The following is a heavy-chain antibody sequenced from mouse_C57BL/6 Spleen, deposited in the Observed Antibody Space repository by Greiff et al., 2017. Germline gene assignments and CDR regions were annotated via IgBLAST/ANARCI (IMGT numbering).Heavy chain of an antibody. Sequence: QVQLQQPGAELVKPGASVKLSCKASGYTFTSYWMHWVKQRPGQGLEWIGIIHPNSGSTNYNEKFKSKATLTVDKSSSTAYMQLSSLTSEDSAVYYCAIIYYGNYAFDYWGQGTTLTVSS. D-gene: IGHD2-1*01. J-gene: IGHJ2*01. CDR2: IHPNSGST. CDR1: GYTFTSYW. CDR3: AIIYYGNYAFDY. V-gene: IGHV1-64*01.